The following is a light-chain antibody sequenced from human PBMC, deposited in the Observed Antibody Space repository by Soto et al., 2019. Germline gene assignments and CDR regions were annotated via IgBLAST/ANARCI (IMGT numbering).Light chain of an antibody. CDR1: SSNIGNNF. CDR3: ASWDDTLSGVV. Sequence: QSVLTQPPSASGTPGQRVTMSCSGSSSNIGNNFVFWYQHLPGTAPKLLIYRTDQRPSGVPDRFSASKSGTSASLAISGLRSDDKADYYCASWDDTLSGVVFGGGTKVTVL. CDR2: RTD. V-gene: IGLV1-47*01. J-gene: IGLJ3*02.